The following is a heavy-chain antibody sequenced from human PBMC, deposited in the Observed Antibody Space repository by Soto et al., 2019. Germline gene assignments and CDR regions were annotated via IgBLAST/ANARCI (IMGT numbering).Heavy chain of an antibody. J-gene: IGHJ4*02. D-gene: IGHD3-3*01. CDR1: GFTLRRYG. V-gene: IGHV3-30*18. CDR3: AKPALRISSAQWNYDY. CDR2: ISDDGSNK. Sequence: GGSLRLSCPASGFTLRRYGMHCVRRAPGQGLGWVSVISDDGSNKCLQTPRRADSPSISRDNSKNTLYMQMHSLTVEGTDVYYCAKPALRISSAQWNYDYWGQGTLVTVSS.